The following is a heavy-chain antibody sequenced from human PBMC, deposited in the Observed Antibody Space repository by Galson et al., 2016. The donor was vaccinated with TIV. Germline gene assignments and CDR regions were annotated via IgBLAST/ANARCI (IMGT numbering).Heavy chain of an antibody. D-gene: IGHD6-25*01. CDR3: ARERDSGYAYYFDF. CDR1: GYRFSNYW. V-gene: IGHV5-51*03. Sequence: QSGAEVKEPGESLKISCKGSGYRFSNYWIAWVRQMPGKGLEWMGVIYPVDSDTRYSPSFQGQVTISADKSISTAYLQWSSLKASDSAIYYCARERDSGYAYYFDFWGQGTLVTVSS. J-gene: IGHJ4*02. CDR2: IYPVDSDT.